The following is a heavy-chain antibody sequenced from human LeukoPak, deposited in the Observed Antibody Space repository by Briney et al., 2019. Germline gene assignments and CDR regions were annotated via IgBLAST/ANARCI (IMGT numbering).Heavy chain of an antibody. CDR2: ISGSGGST. V-gene: IGHV3-23*01. D-gene: IGHD6-19*01. J-gene: IGHJ4*02. Sequence: GGSLRLSCAASGFTFSSYAMSWVRQAPGKGLEWVSAISGSGGSTYYADSVKGRFTISRDNSKNTLYLQMNSLRAEDTAVYYCAKSTGSGWYGGGSGFFYWGQGTLVTVSS. CDR3: AKSTGSGWYGGGSGFFY. CDR1: GFTFSSYA.